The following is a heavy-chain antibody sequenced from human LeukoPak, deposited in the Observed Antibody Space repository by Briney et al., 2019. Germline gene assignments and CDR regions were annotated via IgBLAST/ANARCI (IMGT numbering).Heavy chain of an antibody. CDR3: ARRGGDGYNVPFDY. CDR1: GGSISSSSYY. CDR2: IYYSGST. J-gene: IGHJ4*02. Sequence: SETLSLTCTVSGGSISSSSYYWGWIRQPPGKGLEWIGSIYYSGSTYYNPSLKSRVTISVDTSKNQFSLKLSSVAAADTAVYYCARRGGDGYNVPFDYWGQGTLVTVSS. V-gene: IGHV4-39*01. D-gene: IGHD5-24*01.